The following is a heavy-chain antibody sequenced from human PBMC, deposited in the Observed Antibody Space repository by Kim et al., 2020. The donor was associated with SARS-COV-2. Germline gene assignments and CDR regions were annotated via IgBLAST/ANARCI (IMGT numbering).Heavy chain of an antibody. CDR3: ARDSARPPYYYYGMDV. Sequence: SVKGRLTISRDNDKNSLYLQMNSLRAEDTAVYYCARDSARPPYYYYGMDVWGQGTTVTVSS. J-gene: IGHJ6*02. D-gene: IGHD6-6*01. V-gene: IGHV3-21*01.